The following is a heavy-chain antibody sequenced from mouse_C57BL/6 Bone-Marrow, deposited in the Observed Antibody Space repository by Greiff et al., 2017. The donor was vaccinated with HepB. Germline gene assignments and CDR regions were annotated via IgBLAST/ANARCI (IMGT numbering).Heavy chain of an antibody. J-gene: IGHJ2*01. CDR2: ISSGSSTI. Sequence: VQLKESGGGLVKPGGSLKLSCAASGFTFSDYGMHWVRQAPEKGLEWVAYISSGSSTIYYADTVKGRFTISIDNAKNTLFLQMTSLRSEDTAMYYCAGNYFFDYWGQGTTLTVSS. D-gene: IGHD1-1*01. CDR3: AGNYFFDY. CDR1: GFTFSDYG. V-gene: IGHV5-17*01.